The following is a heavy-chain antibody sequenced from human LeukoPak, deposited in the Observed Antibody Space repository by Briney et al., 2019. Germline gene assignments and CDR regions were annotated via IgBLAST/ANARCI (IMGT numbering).Heavy chain of an antibody. CDR1: GFSVSTNY. V-gene: IGHV3-66*02. CDR2: IYSGGHT. J-gene: IGHJ5*02. CDR3: ARAVVTPQFVFDP. Sequence: SGGSLRLSCADSGFSVSTNYVAWVRQAPGKGLEWVSFIYSGGHTYYPDSVKGRFIISRDPSDNTVYLQMNSLRAEDSAVYYGARAVVTPQFVFDPWGQGTLVTVSS. D-gene: IGHD4-23*01.